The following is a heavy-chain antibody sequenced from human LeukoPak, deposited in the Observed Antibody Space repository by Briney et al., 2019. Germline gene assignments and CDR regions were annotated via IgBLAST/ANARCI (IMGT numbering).Heavy chain of an antibody. V-gene: IGHV3-23*01. D-gene: IGHD3-9*01. J-gene: IGHJ4*02. Sequence: GGSLRLSCAASGFTFSSYAMSWVRQAPGKGLEWVSAISGSGGSTYYADSVKGRFTISRDNSKNTLYLQMNNLRAEDTAVYYCAKTWRPGLDFDWLLYFDYWGQGTLVTVSS. CDR3: AKTWRPGLDFDWLLYFDY. CDR2: ISGSGGST. CDR1: GFTFSSYA.